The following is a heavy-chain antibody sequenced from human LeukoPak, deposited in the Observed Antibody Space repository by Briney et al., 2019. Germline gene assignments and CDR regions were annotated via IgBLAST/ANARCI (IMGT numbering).Heavy chain of an antibody. Sequence: ASVKVSCKASGYTFNSYCINWVRQAPGQGLEWMGWINAYNGNTSYAQKLQGRVTMTTDTSTSTAYMELRSLRSDDTAVYYCARAFDSSGYYYYYFDYWGQGTLVTVSS. CDR2: INAYNGNT. CDR1: GYTFNSYC. CDR3: ARAFDSSGYYYYYFDY. D-gene: IGHD3-22*01. V-gene: IGHV1-18*01. J-gene: IGHJ4*02.